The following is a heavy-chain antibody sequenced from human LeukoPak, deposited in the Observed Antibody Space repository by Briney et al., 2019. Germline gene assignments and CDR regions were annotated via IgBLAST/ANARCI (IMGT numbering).Heavy chain of an antibody. J-gene: IGHJ6*03. CDR1: GGSFSGYY. D-gene: IGHD2-15*01. Sequence: SETLSLTCAVYGGSFSGYYWSWIRQPPGKGLEWIGEINHSGSTNYNPSLKSRVTISVDTSKNQFSLKLSSVTAADTAVYYCARGRWVVAATGHYYYYYMDVWGKGTTVTVSS. CDR3: ARGRWVVAATGHYYYYYMDV. CDR2: INHSGST. V-gene: IGHV4-34*01.